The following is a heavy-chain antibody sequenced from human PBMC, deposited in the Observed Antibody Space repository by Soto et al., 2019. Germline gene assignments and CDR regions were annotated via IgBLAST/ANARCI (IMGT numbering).Heavy chain of an antibody. Sequence: QITLKESGPTLVSPTQTLTLTCTFSGFSLSTSEVGVGWIRQPPGKALEWLAVIYWDDDKRYSPSLKSRLTITKDTSKNQVILTMTNMDPVDTATYYCAHVIVVVVAATRVYALDIWGQGTMVTVSS. CDR2: IYWDDDK. V-gene: IGHV2-5*02. CDR3: AHVIVVVVAATRVYALDI. J-gene: IGHJ3*02. D-gene: IGHD2-15*01. CDR1: GFSLSTSEVG.